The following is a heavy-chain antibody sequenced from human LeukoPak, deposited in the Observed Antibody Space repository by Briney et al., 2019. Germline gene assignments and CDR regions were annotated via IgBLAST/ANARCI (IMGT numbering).Heavy chain of an antibody. Sequence: GGSLRLSCEASGFAFSRFYISGVRQAPGKGREGVANINEDGSVKASVAFVKARFTISRDNVKTSVYLQMTSLRGEAPAVYYCVPQCGRPIWGQGTKLTVSS. CDR3: VPQCGRPI. CDR1: GFAFSRFY. D-gene: IGHD6-19*01. CDR2: INEDGSVK. V-gene: IGHV3-7*01. J-gene: IGHJ3*02.